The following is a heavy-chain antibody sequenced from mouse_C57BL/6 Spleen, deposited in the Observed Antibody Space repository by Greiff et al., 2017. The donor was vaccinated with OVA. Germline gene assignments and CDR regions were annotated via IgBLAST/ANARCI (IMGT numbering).Heavy chain of an antibody. CDR3: ARHKGYFDY. V-gene: IGHV5-6*01. CDR1: GFTFSSYG. J-gene: IGHJ2*01. CDR2: ISSGGSYT. Sequence: EVQVVDSGGDLVKPGGSLKLSCAASGFTFSSYGMSWVRQTPDKRLEWVATISSGGSYTYYPDSVKGRFTISRDNAKNTLYLQMSSLKSEDTAMYYCARHKGYFDYWGQGTTLTVSS.